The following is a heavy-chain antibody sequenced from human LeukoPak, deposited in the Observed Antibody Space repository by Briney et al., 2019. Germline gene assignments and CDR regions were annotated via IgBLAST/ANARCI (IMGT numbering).Heavy chain of an antibody. Sequence: GGSLRLSCAASRFTFSSHAMNWVRQAPGKGLDWVAVMSFDGSHIYYADSVKGRFTISRDNSNNTLFLQMNSLNADDTAVYYCARGGTYYYQYYYMDAWGKGTTVTVSS. J-gene: IGHJ6*03. CDR1: RFTFSSHA. CDR3: ARGGTYYYQYYYMDA. D-gene: IGHD3-16*01. CDR2: MSFDGSHI. V-gene: IGHV3-30*01.